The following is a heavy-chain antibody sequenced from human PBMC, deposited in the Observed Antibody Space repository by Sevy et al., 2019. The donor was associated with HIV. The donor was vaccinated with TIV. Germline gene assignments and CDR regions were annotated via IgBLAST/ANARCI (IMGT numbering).Heavy chain of an antibody. CDR1: RFTFSNAW. D-gene: IGHD3-22*01. V-gene: IGHV3-15*01. J-gene: IGHJ4*02. CDR3: TTTYYYDSSGYDPNDY. CDR2: IKSKTDGGTT. Sequence: GGSLRLSCAASRFTFSNAWMSWVRQAPGKGLEWVGRIKSKTDGGTTDYAAPVKGRFTISRDDSKNTLYLQMNSLKTEDTAVYYCTTTYYYDSSGYDPNDYWGQGTLVTVSS.